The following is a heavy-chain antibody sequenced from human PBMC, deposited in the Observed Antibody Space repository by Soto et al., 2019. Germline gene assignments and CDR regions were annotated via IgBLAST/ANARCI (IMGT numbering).Heavy chain of an antibody. CDR1: GGSISSYY. CDR3: ARDYSGYDFFGYFDY. Sequence: PSETLSLTCTVSGGSISSYYWSWIRQPPGKGLEWIGYIYYSGSTNYIPSLKSRVTISVDTSKNQFSLKLSSVTAADTAVYYCARDYSGYDFFGYFDYWGQGTLVTVS. J-gene: IGHJ4*02. V-gene: IGHV4-59*01. D-gene: IGHD5-12*01. CDR2: IYYSGST.